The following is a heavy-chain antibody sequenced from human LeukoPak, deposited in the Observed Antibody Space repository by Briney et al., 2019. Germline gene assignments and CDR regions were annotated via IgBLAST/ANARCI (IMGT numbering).Heavy chain of an antibody. D-gene: IGHD3-10*01. CDR1: GFTFSSYG. Sequence: GRSLRLSCAASGFTFSSYGMHWVRQAPGKGLEWVSAISASGGTTYYADSVKGRFTISRDSSTNTLYLQLSSLRAEDTAIYYCARGGSVFTYFFDYWGQGTLVTVSS. CDR2: ISASGGTT. CDR3: ARGGSVFTYFFDY. J-gene: IGHJ4*02. V-gene: IGHV3-23*01.